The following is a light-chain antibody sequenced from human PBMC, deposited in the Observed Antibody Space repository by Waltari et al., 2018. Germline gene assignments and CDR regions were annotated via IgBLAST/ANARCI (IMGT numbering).Light chain of an antibody. CDR2: WAS. V-gene: IGKV4-1*01. J-gene: IGKJ1*01. CDR3: LQYYDTPHT. CDR1: QSVLYTPDNNNF. Sequence: DIVMTQSPDSLAVSLGERATINCKSSQSVLYTPDNNNFLAWFQQKPGQPPELLIYWASTRESGVPDRVSGSGSGTDFTLTISSLQAEDVAVYYCLQYYDTPHTFGQGTKVEIK.